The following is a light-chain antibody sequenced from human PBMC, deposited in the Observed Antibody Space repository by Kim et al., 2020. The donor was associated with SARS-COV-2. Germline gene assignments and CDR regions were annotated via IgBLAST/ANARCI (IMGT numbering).Light chain of an antibody. CDR1: NIGSRS. CDR3: QVWDSNNDHGV. CDR2: YDN. V-gene: IGLV3-21*04. J-gene: IGLJ3*02. Sequence: APGKTATITCGGNNIGSRSVHWYQQKPGQAPVLVIYYDNDRPSGIPERFSGSNSGNTATLTISRVEAGDEADYYCQVWDSNNDHGVFGGGTQLTVL.